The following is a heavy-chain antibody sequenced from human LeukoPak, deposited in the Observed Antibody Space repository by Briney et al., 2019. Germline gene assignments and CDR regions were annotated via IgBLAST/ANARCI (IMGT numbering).Heavy chain of an antibody. CDR3: ASIPRDGYSAPFHDAFDI. J-gene: IGHJ3*02. D-gene: IGHD5-24*01. Sequence: ASVKVSCKASGYTFTSYGISWVRQAPGQGLEWMGWISAYNGNTNHAQKLQGRVTMTTDTSTSTAYMELRSLRSDDTAVYYCASIPRDGYSAPFHDAFDIWGQGTMVTVSS. CDR1: GYTFTSYG. V-gene: IGHV1-18*01. CDR2: ISAYNGNT.